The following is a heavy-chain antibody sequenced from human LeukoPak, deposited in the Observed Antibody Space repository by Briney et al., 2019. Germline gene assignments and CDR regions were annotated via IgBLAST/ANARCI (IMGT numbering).Heavy chain of an antibody. D-gene: IGHD4/OR15-4a*01. CDR2: ISSSSSTI. CDR3: ARALNYYYMDV. Sequence: GGSLRLSCAASGFTFSSYSMNWVRQAPGKGLEWVSYISSSSSTIYYADSVKGRFTISRDNARNSLYLQMNSLRAEDTAVYYCARALNYYYMDVWGKGTTVTVSS. J-gene: IGHJ6*03. CDR1: GFTFSSYS. V-gene: IGHV3-48*01.